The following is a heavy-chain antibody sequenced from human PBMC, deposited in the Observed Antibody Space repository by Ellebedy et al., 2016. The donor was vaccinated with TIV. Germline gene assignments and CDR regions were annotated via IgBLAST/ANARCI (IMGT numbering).Heavy chain of an antibody. CDR3: ARGVTMFRGNDNYFDP. Sequence: MPGGSLRLSCTVSGYSISDGFYWAWIRQPPGKRLEWIGRVYHGGFAYYKPSLKSRVSISVDTSKNQFSLKLTSVTAADTAIYYCARGVTMFRGNDNYFDPWGQGALVTVSS. J-gene: IGHJ5*02. D-gene: IGHD3-10*01. CDR2: VYHGGFA. V-gene: IGHV4-38-2*02. CDR1: GYSISDGFY.